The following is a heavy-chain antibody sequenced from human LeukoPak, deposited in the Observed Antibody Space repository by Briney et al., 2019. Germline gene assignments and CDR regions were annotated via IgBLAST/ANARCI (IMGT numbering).Heavy chain of an antibody. V-gene: IGHV3-74*03. D-gene: IGHD7-27*01. CDR2: ISSDGSST. J-gene: IGHJ4*02. CDR1: GFSFISYW. Sequence: GSLRLSCAASGFSFISYWMHWVHQAPGKGLVWVSRISSDGSSTTHADSVKGRFTISRDNAKNTVYLKRNSLRAEDTAVYYCARDIALGRIEYWGQGTLVTVSS. CDR3: ARDIALGRIEY.